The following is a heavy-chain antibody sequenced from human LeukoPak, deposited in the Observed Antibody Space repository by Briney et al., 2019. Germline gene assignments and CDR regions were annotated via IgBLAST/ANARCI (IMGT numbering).Heavy chain of an antibody. CDR1: GFPFDDYG. D-gene: IGHD2-15*01. V-gene: IGHV3-20*04. J-gene: IGHJ6*03. CDR2: INWNGGST. Sequence: GGSLRLSCAASGFPFDDYGMTWVRQAPGKGLEWVSGINWNGGSTGYADSVKGRFTISRDNAKNSLYLQMNSLRAEDTAVYYCARVGSIDYYYLDVWGKGTTVTVSS. CDR3: ARVGSIDYYYLDV.